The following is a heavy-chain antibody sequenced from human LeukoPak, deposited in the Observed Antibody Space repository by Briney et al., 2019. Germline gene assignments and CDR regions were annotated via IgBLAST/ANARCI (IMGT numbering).Heavy chain of an antibody. CDR3: AREPDWSPSLGAYYFDY. D-gene: IGHD1-1*01. CDR2: IIPIFGTA. J-gene: IGHJ4*02. Sequence: ASVKVSCKASGGTFSSYAISWVRQAPGQGLEWMGGIIPIFGTANYAQKFQGRVTITADKSTSTAYMELSSLRSEDTAVYYCAREPDWSPSLGAYYFDYWGQGTLVTVSS. V-gene: IGHV1-69*06. CDR1: GGTFSSYA.